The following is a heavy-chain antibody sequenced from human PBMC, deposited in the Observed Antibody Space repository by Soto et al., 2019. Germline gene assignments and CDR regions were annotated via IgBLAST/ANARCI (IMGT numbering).Heavy chain of an antibody. CDR1: GYSFTTYW. V-gene: IGHV5-51*01. J-gene: IGHJ4*02. CDR3: AKSDLLAAAAFFDY. D-gene: IGHD6-13*01. CDR2: IYPDDSDT. Sequence: PGESLKISCKASGYSFTTYWIGWVRQMPGKGLEWMGIIYPDDSDTKYSPSFQGQVTISADKSISTAYLQWSRLKASDTAMYYCAKSDLLAAAAFFDYWGRGTLVTVSS.